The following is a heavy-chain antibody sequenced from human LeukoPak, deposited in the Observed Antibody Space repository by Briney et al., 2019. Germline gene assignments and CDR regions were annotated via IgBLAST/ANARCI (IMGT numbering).Heavy chain of an antibody. V-gene: IGHV3-23*01. CDR3: AKNADFWSGYYAYYFDY. CDR2: ISGSGGST. D-gene: IGHD3-3*01. Sequence: GGSLRLSRAASGFTFSSYAMSWVRQAPGKGLEWVSAISGSGGSTYYADSVKGRFTISRDNSKNTLYLQMNSLRAEDTAVYYCAKNADFWSGYYAYYFDYWGQGTLVTVSS. J-gene: IGHJ4*02. CDR1: GFTFSSYA.